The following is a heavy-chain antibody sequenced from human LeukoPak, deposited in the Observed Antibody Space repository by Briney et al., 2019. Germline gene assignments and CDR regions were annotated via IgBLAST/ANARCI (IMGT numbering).Heavy chain of an antibody. Sequence: SETLSLTCTVTGGSISSYYWSWFRQPPGKGLEWIGYIYYSGSTNYSPSLKSRVTISIDASKNQFSLKLSSVTAADTAVYYCATTYDFWSGYLDYWGQGTLVTVSS. CDR2: IYYSGST. CDR1: GGSISSYY. CDR3: ATTYDFWSGYLDY. V-gene: IGHV4-59*12. D-gene: IGHD3-3*01. J-gene: IGHJ4*02.